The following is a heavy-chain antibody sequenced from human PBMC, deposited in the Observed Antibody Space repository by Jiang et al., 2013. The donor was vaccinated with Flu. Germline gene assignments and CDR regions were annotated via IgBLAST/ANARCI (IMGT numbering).Heavy chain of an antibody. J-gene: IGHJ6*02. CDR1: GYTFTGYY. CDR2: INPNSGGT. D-gene: IGHD3-9*01. Sequence: SGAEVKKPGASVKVSCKASGYTFTGYYMHWVRQAPGQGLEWMGWINPNSGGTNYAQKFQGWVTMTRDTSISTAYMELSRLRSDDTAVYYCARGRPNAPTYYDILTWLSPLYYYGMDVWGQGTTGHRLL. V-gene: IGHV1-2*04. CDR3: ARGRPNAPTYYDILTWLSPLYYYGMDV.